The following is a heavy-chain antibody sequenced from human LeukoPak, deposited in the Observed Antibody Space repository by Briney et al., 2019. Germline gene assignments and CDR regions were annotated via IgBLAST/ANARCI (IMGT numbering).Heavy chain of an antibody. CDR3: AKIRPRIAVDDIQYDN. J-gene: IGHJ4*02. CDR1: GFTFSKYG. D-gene: IGHD2-8*01. CDR2: IRVDGSNK. Sequence: GGSLRLSCAASGFTFSKYGIHRVRQAPGKGLEWVALIRVDGSNKYYADSVKGRFTISRDSTQNMACLQINSLGPEDTALYYCAKIRPRIAVDDIQYDNWGQGTLVTDSS. V-gene: IGHV3-30*02.